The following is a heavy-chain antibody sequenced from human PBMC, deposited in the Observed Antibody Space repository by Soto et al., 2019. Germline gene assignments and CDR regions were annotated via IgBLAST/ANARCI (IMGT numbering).Heavy chain of an antibody. CDR2: IIPIFGTA. Sequence: QVQPVQSGAEVKKPGSSVKVSCKASGGTFSSYAISWVRQAPGQGLEWMGGIIPIFGTANYAQKFQGRVTITADESTSTAYMELSSLRSEDTAVYYCARGIDYSNYYYYYGMDVWGQGTTVTVSS. J-gene: IGHJ6*02. D-gene: IGHD4-4*01. CDR1: GGTFSSYA. V-gene: IGHV1-69*12. CDR3: ARGIDYSNYYYYYGMDV.